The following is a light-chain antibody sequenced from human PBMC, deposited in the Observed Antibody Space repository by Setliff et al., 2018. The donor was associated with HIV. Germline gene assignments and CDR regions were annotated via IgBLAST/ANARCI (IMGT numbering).Light chain of an antibody. J-gene: IGLJ3*02. CDR1: RSNIGTNT. CDR3: AVWDDSLNGSWV. Sequence: QSALAQPHSASGTPGQRVTISCSGSRSNIGTNTVNWYQQLPGTAPKLLIFSNNQRPSGVPDRFSGSKSGTSASLAISGLQSEDEADYYCAVWDDSLNGSWVFGGGTKVTVL. CDR2: SNN. V-gene: IGLV1-44*01.